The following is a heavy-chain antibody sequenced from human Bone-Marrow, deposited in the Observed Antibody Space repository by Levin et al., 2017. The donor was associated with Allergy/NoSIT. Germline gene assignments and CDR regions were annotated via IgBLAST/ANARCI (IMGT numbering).Heavy chain of an antibody. J-gene: IGHJ5*02. V-gene: IGHV5-51*01. D-gene: IGHD3-9*01. CDR3: ARRGNLFDILTGYSTGYFDP. Sequence: GESLKISCKGYGYTFSNYWIGWVRQMPGKGLEWMGIINPGDSDTRYSPSLQGQVTMSADKSINTAYLQWNSLKASDTAFYYCARRGNLFDILTGYSTGYFDPWGQGTLVTVSS. CDR1: GYTFSNYW. CDR2: INPGDSDT.